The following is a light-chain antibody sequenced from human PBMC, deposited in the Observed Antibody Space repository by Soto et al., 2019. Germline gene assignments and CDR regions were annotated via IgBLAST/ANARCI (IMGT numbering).Light chain of an antibody. CDR3: QQVNSFPLT. CDR1: QAVNSW. Sequence: DIQMTQSPSFLSASVGDRVTITCRASQAVNSWLAWYQQKPGKVPKLLIYAASSLQSGVPSRFSGSGSGTDFTLTISSLQPEDFVTYYCQQVNSFPLTFGGGTEVEIK. CDR2: AAS. V-gene: IGKV1D-12*01. J-gene: IGKJ4*01.